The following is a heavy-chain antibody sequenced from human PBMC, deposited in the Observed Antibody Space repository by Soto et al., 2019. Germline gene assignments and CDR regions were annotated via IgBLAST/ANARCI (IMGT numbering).Heavy chain of an antibody. CDR1: GFTFSSYG. V-gene: IGHV3-33*01. CDR2: IWYDGSNK. CDR3: ARDRGARLGIRHAFDI. J-gene: IGHJ3*02. Sequence: GGSLRLSCAASGFTFSSYGMHWVRQAPGKGLEWVAVIWYDGSNKYYADSVKGRFTISRDNSKNTLYLQMNSLRAEDTAVYYCARDRGARLGIRHAFDIWGQGTMVTVSS. D-gene: IGHD7-27*01.